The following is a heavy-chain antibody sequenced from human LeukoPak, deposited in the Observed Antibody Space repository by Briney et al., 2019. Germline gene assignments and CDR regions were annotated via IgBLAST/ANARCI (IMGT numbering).Heavy chain of an antibody. CDR3: ARDRVVVVTGPLRPGDYYGMDV. V-gene: IGHV1-18*01. J-gene: IGHJ6*02. CDR1: GYTSTSYG. D-gene: IGHD2-21*02. Sequence: GASVKVSCKASGYTSTSYGISWVRQAPGQGLEWMGWISAYNGNTNYAQKLQGRVTMTTDTSTSTAYMELRSLRSDDTAVYYCARDRVVVVTGPLRPGDYYGMDVWGQGTTVTVSS. CDR2: ISAYNGNT.